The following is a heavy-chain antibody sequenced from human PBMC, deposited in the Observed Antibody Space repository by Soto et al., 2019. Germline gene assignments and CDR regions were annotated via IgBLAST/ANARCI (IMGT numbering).Heavy chain of an antibody. CDR2: ISPDGGRT. CDR3: ATRDPGHY. J-gene: IGHJ4*02. CDR1: GYTFTTYY. V-gene: IGHV1-46*04. Sequence: QVQLVQSGAEVKKPGASVKVSCKASGYTFTTYYMHWVRQSPGQGLEWMGIISPDGGRTSYAQKLQGRGSMTRDTSTSIVYMELSSLRSEDTAVYYCATRDPGHYWCQGTLVTGSS.